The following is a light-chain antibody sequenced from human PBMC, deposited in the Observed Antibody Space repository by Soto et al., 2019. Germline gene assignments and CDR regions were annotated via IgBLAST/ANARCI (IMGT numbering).Light chain of an antibody. J-gene: IGKJ2*01. Sequence: EIVLTQSPGTLSLSPGERATLSCRASQSVSSSYLAWYQQKPGQAPRLLIYGASSRATGIPDRFSGSGSGTDVTLTISRLEPEECAVYYCQQYGSSPSVTFGQGTKLEI. CDR3: QQYGSSPSVT. CDR2: GAS. V-gene: IGKV3-20*01. CDR1: QSVSSSY.